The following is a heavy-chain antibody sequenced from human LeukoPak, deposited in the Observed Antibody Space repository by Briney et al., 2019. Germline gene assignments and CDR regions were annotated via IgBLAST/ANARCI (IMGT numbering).Heavy chain of an antibody. J-gene: IGHJ4*02. CDR2: ISSSGSTI. CDR3: AKEDNTRRGSSSIFDY. D-gene: IGHD6-6*01. V-gene: IGHV3-11*04. CDR1: GFTFSDYY. Sequence: GGSLRLSCAASGFTFSDYYMSWIRQAPGKGLEWVSYISSSGSTIYYADSVKGRFTISRDNSKNTLYLQMNSLRAEDTAVYYCAKEDNTRRGSSSIFDYWGQGTLVTVSS.